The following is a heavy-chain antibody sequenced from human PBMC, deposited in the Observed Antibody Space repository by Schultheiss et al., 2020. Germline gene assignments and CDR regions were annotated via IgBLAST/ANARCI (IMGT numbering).Heavy chain of an antibody. V-gene: IGHV3-30-3*01. CDR3: ARAWVVVVITTIDY. CDR2: ISYDGSNK. J-gene: IGHJ4*02. D-gene: IGHD3-22*01. CDR1: GFTFSSYA. Sequence: GGSLRLSCAASGFTFSSYAMHWVRQAPGKGLEWVAVISYDGSNKYYADSVKGRFTISRDNSKNTLYLQMNSLRAEDTAVYYCARAWVVVVITTIDYWGQGTLVNGYS.